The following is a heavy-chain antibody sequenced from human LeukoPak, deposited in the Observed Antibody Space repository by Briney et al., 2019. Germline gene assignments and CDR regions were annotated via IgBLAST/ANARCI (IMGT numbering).Heavy chain of an antibody. D-gene: IGHD2-2*01. Sequence: ASVKVSCKASGYTFTSYGISWVRQAPGQGLEWMGWISAYNGNTNYAQKFQGRVTITRNTSISTAYMELSSLRSEDTAVYYCATSTMPCSSTSCYYPRASVYYYYMDVWGKGTTVTVSS. CDR2: ISAYNGNT. CDR3: ATSTMPCSSTSCYYPRASVYYYYMDV. V-gene: IGHV1-18*01. J-gene: IGHJ6*03. CDR1: GYTFTSYG.